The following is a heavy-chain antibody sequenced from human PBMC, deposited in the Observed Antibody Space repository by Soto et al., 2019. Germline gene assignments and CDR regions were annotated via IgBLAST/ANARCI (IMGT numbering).Heavy chain of an antibody. Sequence: ETLSLTCTVSVGSISSYYWSWIRQPAGKGLEWIGRIYTSGSTNYNPSLKSRVTMSVDTSKNQFSLKLSSVTAADTAVYYCARDRSYYDILTGYYTDAFDIWGQGTMVTVSS. J-gene: IGHJ3*02. CDR1: VGSISSYY. CDR3: ARDRSYYDILTGYYTDAFDI. D-gene: IGHD3-9*01. CDR2: IYTSGST. V-gene: IGHV4-4*07.